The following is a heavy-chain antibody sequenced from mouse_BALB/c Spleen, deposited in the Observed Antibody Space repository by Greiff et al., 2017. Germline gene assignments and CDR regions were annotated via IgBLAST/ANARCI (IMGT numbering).Heavy chain of an antibody. V-gene: IGHV5-6-3*01. CDR2: INSNGGST. Sequence: EVKLQESGGGLVQPGGSLKLSCAASGFTFSSYGMSWARQTPDKRLELVATINSNGGSTYYPDSVKGRFTISRDNAKNTLYLQMSSLKSEDTAMYYCARDSLYGSAYWGQGTTLTVSS. D-gene: IGHD2-2*01. CDR3: ARDSLYGSAY. CDR1: GFTFSSYG. J-gene: IGHJ2*01.